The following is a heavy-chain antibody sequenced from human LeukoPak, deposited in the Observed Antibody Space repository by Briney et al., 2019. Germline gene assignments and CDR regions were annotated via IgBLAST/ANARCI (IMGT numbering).Heavy chain of an antibody. V-gene: IGHV4-34*01. CDR1: GGSISSYY. CDR2: INHSGST. D-gene: IGHD2-2*01. J-gene: IGHJ2*01. CDR3: AREYCSSTSCYLWYFDL. Sequence: SETLSLTCTVSGGSISSYYWSWIRQPPGKGLEWIGEINHSGSTNYNPSLKSRVTISVDTSKNQFSLKLSSVTAADTAVYYCAREYCSSTSCYLWYFDLWGRGTLVTVSS.